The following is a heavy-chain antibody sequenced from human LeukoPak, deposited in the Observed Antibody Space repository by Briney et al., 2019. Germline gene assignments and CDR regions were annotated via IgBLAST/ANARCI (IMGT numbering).Heavy chain of an antibody. V-gene: IGHV1-2*02. Sequence: ASVKVACKASGYTFSGYYMHWVRQAPGQGPEWMGWIKPNSGGTNFAQTFQGRVNMTRDTSISTAYMELSRLRSDDTAVYYCARSLGWENFDYWGQGTLVTVSS. D-gene: IGHD3/OR15-3a*01. CDR1: GYTFSGYY. J-gene: IGHJ4*02. CDR3: ARSLGWENFDY. CDR2: IKPNSGGT.